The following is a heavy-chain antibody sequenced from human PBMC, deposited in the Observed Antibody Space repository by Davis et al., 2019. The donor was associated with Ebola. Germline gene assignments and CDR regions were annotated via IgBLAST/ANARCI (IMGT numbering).Heavy chain of an antibody. D-gene: IGHD6-19*01. V-gene: IGHV3-30*04. CDR3: ARDEIAVAGPLWYYYGMDV. J-gene: IGHJ6*02. CDR1: GFTFSSYA. Sequence: GESLKISCAASGFTFSSYAMHWVRQAPGKGLEWVAVISYDGSNKYYADSVKGRFTISRDNSKNTLYLQMNSLRAEDTAVYYCARDEIAVAGPLWYYYGMDVWGQGTTVTVSS. CDR2: ISYDGSNK.